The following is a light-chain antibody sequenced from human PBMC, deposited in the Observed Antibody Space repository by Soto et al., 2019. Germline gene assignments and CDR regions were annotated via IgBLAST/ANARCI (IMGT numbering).Light chain of an antibody. CDR2: GAS. CDR1: QSLSSN. V-gene: IGKV3-15*01. J-gene: IGKJ3*01. CDR3: HQYNSWPRGT. Sequence: EIVMTQSPVTLSVSPGERATLSCRASQSLSSNLAWYQQKPGQPPRLLLYGASTRATGIPVRFRGSGSGTEFTLTISSLQSEDSAVYYCHQYNSWPRGTFGPGTKVDIK.